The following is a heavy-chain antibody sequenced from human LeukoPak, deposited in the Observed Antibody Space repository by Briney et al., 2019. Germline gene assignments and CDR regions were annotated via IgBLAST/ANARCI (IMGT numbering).Heavy chain of an antibody. CDR3: ARGNSGSSYVEYYYGMDV. CDR1: GFTFNIYA. V-gene: IGHV3-23*01. J-gene: IGHJ6*02. D-gene: IGHD1-26*01. CDR2: ISATGGST. Sequence: GGSLRLSCAASGFTFNIYAMSWVRQGPGKGLEWVSFISATGGSTYYADSVKGRFTISRDNSKNTLYLQMNSLRAEDTAVYYCARGNSGSSYVEYYYGMDVWGQGTTVTVSS.